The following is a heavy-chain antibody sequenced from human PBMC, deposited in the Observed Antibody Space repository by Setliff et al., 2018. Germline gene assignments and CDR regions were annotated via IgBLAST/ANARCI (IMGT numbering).Heavy chain of an antibody. D-gene: IGHD3-22*01. V-gene: IGHV4-39*01. J-gene: IGHJ4*02. CDR3: ARYNYYDSSGYFLTFDY. Sequence: SETLSLTCTVSGGSISSSSYYWGWIRQPPGKGLEWIGSIYYSGSTYYNPSLKSRVTISVDTSKNQFSLKLSSVTAADTAVYYCARYNYYDSSGYFLTFDYWGQGTLVTVS. CDR1: GGSISSSSYY. CDR2: IYYSGST.